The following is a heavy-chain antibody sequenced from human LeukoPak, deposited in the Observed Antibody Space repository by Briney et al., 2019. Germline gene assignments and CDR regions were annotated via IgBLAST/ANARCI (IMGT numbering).Heavy chain of an antibody. Sequence: GGSLRLSCAASGFTFSSYAMSWVRQAPGKGLEWVSAISGSGGSTYYADSVKGRFTISRDNSKNTLYLQMNSLRAEDTAVYYCATTPMRVTAIAGLSDYWGQGTLVTVSS. D-gene: IGHD2-21*02. V-gene: IGHV3-23*01. CDR1: GFTFSSYA. CDR3: ATTPMRVTAIAGLSDY. J-gene: IGHJ4*02. CDR2: ISGSGGST.